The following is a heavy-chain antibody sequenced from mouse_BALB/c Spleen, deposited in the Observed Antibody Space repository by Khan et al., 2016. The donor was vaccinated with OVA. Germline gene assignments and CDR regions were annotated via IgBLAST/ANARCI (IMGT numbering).Heavy chain of an antibody. CDR2: NNPTSGYT. J-gene: IGHJ2*01. V-gene: IGHV1-7*01. Sequence: QLQESGAELAKPGASVKMSCKASGYTFTTYWMHWVKQRPGQGLEWIGYNNPTSGYTDYKEKFKDRATLSADKSSSAAYMQPSNLTAEDSSVYYCTRGRVDYWGQGTTLTVSS. D-gene: IGHD1-1*01. CDR3: TRGRVDY. CDR1: GYTFTTYW.